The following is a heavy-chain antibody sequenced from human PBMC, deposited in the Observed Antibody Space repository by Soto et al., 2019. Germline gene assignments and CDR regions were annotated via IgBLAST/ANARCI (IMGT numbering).Heavy chain of an antibody. CDR1: GFTFSSYS. D-gene: IGHD6-13*01. CDR3: ARDLGGRIAAAGWEDYYYYGMDV. J-gene: IGHJ6*02. CDR2: ISSSSSYI. Sequence: EVQLVESGGGLAKPGGSLRLSCAASGFTFSSYSMNWVRQAPGKGLEWVSSISSSSSYIYYADSVKGRFTISRDNAKNSLDLQMNSLRAEDTAVYYCARDLGGRIAAAGWEDYYYYGMDVWGQGTTVTVS. V-gene: IGHV3-21*01.